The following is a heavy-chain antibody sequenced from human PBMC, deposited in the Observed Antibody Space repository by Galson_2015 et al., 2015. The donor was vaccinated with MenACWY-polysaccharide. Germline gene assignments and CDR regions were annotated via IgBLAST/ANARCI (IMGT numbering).Heavy chain of an antibody. Sequence: SLRLSCAASEFDFSTYWMHWVRQVPGKGPVWVLRINSDETSTSYADSVKGRFSISRDNAKSTLYLQMNSLRAEDTAVYYCARGHYDLWSDYHFYYHGMDVWGQGTTVAVS. D-gene: IGHD3-3*01. CDR2: INSDETST. V-gene: IGHV3-74*01. J-gene: IGHJ6*02. CDR3: ARGHYDLWSDYHFYYHGMDV. CDR1: EFDFSTYW.